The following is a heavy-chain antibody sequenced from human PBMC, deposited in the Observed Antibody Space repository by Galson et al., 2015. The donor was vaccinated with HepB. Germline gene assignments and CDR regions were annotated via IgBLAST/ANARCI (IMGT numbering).Heavy chain of an antibody. J-gene: IGHJ3*02. V-gene: IGHV3-66*01. D-gene: IGHD2-15*01. Sequence: SLRLSCAASGFTVSSNYMSWVRQAPGKGLEWVSVIYSGGSTYYADSVKGRFTISRDNSKNTLYLQMNSLRAEDTAVYYCARGYCSGGSCYSAGGLNDAFDIWGQGTMVTVSS. CDR2: IYSGGST. CDR1: GFTVSSNY. CDR3: ARGYCSGGSCYSAGGLNDAFDI.